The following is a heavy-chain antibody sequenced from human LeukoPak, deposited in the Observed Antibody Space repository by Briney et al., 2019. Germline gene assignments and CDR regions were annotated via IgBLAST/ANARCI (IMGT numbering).Heavy chain of an antibody. J-gene: IGHJ4*02. Sequence: GGSLRLSCAASGFTFSGYAMSWVRQAPGKWLEWVSAISGSGGSTYYADSVKGRFTISRDNSKNTLYLQMNSLRAEDTAVYYCALNSTGVGHYWGQGTLVTVSS. CDR1: GFTFSGYA. CDR2: ISGSGGST. CDR3: ALNSTGVGHY. V-gene: IGHV3-23*01. D-gene: IGHD1-1*01.